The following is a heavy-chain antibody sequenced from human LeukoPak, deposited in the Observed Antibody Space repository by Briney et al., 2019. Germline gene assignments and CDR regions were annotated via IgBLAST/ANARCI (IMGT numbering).Heavy chain of an antibody. CDR2: IKQDGSES. D-gene: IGHD2-2*01. V-gene: IGHV3-7*01. Sequence: GGSLRLSRAASGFTFSSHWMDWVRQAPGKGLEWVANIKQDGSESYYLDSVKGRFTISRDNAKSSLYLQMNSLRAEDTAVYYCAREQYQFYIVVVPAASHDAFDIWGQGTMVTVSS. CDR3: AREQYQFYIVVVPAASHDAFDI. CDR1: GFTFSSHW. J-gene: IGHJ3*02.